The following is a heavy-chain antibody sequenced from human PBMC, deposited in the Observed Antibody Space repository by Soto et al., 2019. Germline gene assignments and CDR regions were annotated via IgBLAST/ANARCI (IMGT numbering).Heavy chain of an antibody. D-gene: IGHD4-17*01. J-gene: IGHJ3*02. CDR2: IYYCGST. V-gene: IGHV4-59*01. CDR1: GGSISSYY. Sequence: QVQLQESGPGLVKPSETLSLTCTVSGGSISSYYWSWIRQPPGKGLEWIGYIYYCGSTNYNPSLNSIVSMPXDTSKNQFSPKLSSVTAADTAVYYCARRYGYAFAIWGQGTMVTVSS. CDR3: ARRYGYAFAI.